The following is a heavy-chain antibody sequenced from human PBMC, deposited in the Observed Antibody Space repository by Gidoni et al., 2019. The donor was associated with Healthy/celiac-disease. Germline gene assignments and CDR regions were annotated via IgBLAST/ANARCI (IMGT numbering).Heavy chain of an antibody. CDR2: IYYSGST. CDR1: GGSISSGGYY. D-gene: IGHD5-18*01. V-gene: IGHV4-31*03. Sequence: QVQLQESGPGLVKPSQTLSLTCTVSGGSISSGGYYWSWIRQHPGKGLEWIGYIYYSGSTYYNPSLNSRVTISVDTSKNQFSLKLSSVTAADTAVYYCARRSGEGTDSYGYYYYYGMDVWGQGTTVTVSS. J-gene: IGHJ6*02. CDR3: ARRSGEGTDSYGYYYYYGMDV.